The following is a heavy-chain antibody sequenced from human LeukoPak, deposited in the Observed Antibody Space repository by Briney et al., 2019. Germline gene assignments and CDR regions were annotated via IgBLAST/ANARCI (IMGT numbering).Heavy chain of an antibody. V-gene: IGHV1-24*01. CDR3: ARGPYGSGSQLTFDP. J-gene: IGHJ5*02. D-gene: IGHD3-10*01. Sequence: ASVKVSCKVSGYTLTELSMHWVRQAPGKGLEWMGGFDPEDGETIYAQKFQGRVTMTEDTSTDTAYMELSRLRSDDTAVYYCARGPYGSGSQLTFDPWGQGTLVTVSS. CDR1: GYTLTELS. CDR2: FDPEDGET.